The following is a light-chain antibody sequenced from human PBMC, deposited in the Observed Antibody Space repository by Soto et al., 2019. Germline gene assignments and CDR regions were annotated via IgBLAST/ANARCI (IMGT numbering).Light chain of an antibody. V-gene: IGKV3-11*01. CDR2: DAS. CDR1: QSVSHL. CDR3: QHRTNWPPSIT. Sequence: IVLTHSPVTLSFSPWDRSTYSFSSSQSVSHLLAWYQQKPGQAPGLLIHDASRRATGIPPRFSGSGSGTDFTLTLSSLEPEDFAVYYCQHRTNWPPSITFGQGTRLEIK. J-gene: IGKJ5*01.